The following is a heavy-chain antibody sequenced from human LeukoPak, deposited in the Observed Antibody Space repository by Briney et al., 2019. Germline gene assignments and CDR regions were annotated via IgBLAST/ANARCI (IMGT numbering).Heavy chain of an antibody. J-gene: IGHJ4*02. CDR1: GFTFSDYY. Sequence: GGSLRLSCAASGFTFSDYYMTWIRQAPGKGLEWVSYISSSGSTIYYADSVKGRFTISGDNAKNSLYLQMNSLRAEDTAVYYCARAEYSGSYPLWYWGQGTLVTVSS. D-gene: IGHD1-26*01. CDR2: ISSSGSTI. CDR3: ARAEYSGSYPLWY. V-gene: IGHV3-11*01.